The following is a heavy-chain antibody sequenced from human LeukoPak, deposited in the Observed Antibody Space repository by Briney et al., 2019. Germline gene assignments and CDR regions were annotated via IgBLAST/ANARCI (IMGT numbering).Heavy chain of an antibody. V-gene: IGHV3-23*01. CDR3: AKGLGSGYSYPQDRYNWFDP. J-gene: IGHJ5*02. Sequence: GGSLRLSCAASGFTFSSYAMSWVRQAPGKGLEWVSAISGSGGSTYYADSVKGRFTISRDNSKNTLYLQMNSLRAEDTAVYYCAKGLGSGYSYPQDRYNWFDPWGQGTLVTVSS. CDR1: GFTFSSYA. D-gene: IGHD3-3*01. CDR2: ISGSGGST.